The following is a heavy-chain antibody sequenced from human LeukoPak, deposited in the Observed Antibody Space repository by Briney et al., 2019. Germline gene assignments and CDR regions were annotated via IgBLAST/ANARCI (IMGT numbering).Heavy chain of an antibody. Sequence: GGSLRLSCAASGFTFSNSGMHWVRQAPGKGLEWVAIIWYDGSNKYYADSVKGRFTISRDNSKSTLYLQMDSLRAEDTAVYYCARDGPVGLVLDYWGQGTLVTVSS. CDR2: IWYDGSNK. V-gene: IGHV3-33*01. CDR1: GFTFSNSG. J-gene: IGHJ4*02. CDR3: ARDGPVGLVLDY. D-gene: IGHD6-13*01.